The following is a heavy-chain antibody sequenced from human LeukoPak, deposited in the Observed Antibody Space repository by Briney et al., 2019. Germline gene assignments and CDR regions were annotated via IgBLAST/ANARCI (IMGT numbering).Heavy chain of an antibody. Sequence: PSETLSLTCTVSGGSISRYYWSWLRQTPGKGLEYIGYIYDSGSTNYNPSLKSRVTISVDTSKNQFSLQLSSVTAADTAVYYCARYDSRGDYYFDYWGQGTLVTVSS. CDR2: IYDSGST. CDR3: ARYDSRGDYYFDY. J-gene: IGHJ4*02. V-gene: IGHV4-59*01. CDR1: GGSISRYY. D-gene: IGHD3-22*01.